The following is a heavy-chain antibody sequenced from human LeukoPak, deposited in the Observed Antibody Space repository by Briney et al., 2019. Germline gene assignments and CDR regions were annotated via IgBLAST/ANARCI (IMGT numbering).Heavy chain of an antibody. CDR3: TRSSVNGDFA. J-gene: IGHJ5*02. V-gene: IGHV3-49*03. D-gene: IGHD4-17*01. CDR2: IRSKAYGGAT. Sequence: GGSLRLSCTGSGFTFGDFAMSWFRQAPGKGLEWVGFIRSKAYGGATEYAASVKGRSTVSRGDSKSIAYLQMNSLKAEDTAVYYCTRSSVNGDFAWGQGTLVTVSS. CDR1: GFTFGDFA.